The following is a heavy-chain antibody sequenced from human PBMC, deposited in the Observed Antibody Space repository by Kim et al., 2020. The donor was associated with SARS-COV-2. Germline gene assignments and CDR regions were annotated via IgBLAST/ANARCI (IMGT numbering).Heavy chain of an antibody. V-gene: IGHV3-9*01. J-gene: IGHJ4*02. CDR3: AKGRIAAVVTALDY. D-gene: IGHD6-13*01. CDR2: ISWNSGTI. Sequence: GGSLRLSCAASGFTLDHYAMHWVRQAPGKGLEWVSGISWNSGTIVYADSLKGRFTISRDNAKNSLYLQKNSLRAEDTAFYYCAKGRIAAVVTALDYWGQGTLVTVSS. CDR1: GFTLDHYA.